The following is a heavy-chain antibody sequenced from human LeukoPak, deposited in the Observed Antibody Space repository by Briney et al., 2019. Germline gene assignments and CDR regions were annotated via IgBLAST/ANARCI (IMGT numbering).Heavy chain of an antibody. J-gene: IGHJ4*02. CDR1: GFAFSSYA. V-gene: IGHV3-23*01. Sequence: PGGSLRLSCAASGFAFSSYAMSWVRQAPGKGLEWVSAISGSGGSTYYADSVKGRFTISRDNSKNTLYLQMNSLRAEDTAVYYCAKDVVDQLQPGDYWGQGTLVTVSS. CDR3: AKDVVDQLQPGDY. D-gene: IGHD2-15*01. CDR2: ISGSGGST.